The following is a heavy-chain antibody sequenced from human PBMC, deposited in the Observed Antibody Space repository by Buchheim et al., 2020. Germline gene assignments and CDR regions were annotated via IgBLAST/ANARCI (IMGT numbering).Heavy chain of an antibody. J-gene: IGHJ6*02. CDR2: IYYSGST. CDR3: ASYYGVELRYYYYGMDV. Sequence: QVQLQESGPGLVKPSQTLSLTCTVSGGSISSGDYYWSWIRQPPGKGLECIGYIYYSGSTYYHPSLKSRVTISVDTSNNQFSLKLSSVTAAYTAVYYCASYYGVELRYYYYGMDVWGQGTT. CDR1: GGSISSGDYY. D-gene: IGHD3-22*01. V-gene: IGHV4-30-4*01.